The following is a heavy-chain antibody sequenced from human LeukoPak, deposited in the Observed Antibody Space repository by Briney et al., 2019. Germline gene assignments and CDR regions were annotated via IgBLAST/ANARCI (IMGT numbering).Heavy chain of an antibody. CDR3: ARDGHITDNDY. V-gene: IGHV1-69*05. CDR2: ITPIFGTA. D-gene: IGHD2-21*01. J-gene: IGHJ4*02. Sequence: GSSVKVSCTATGGTFSSYAISWVRHAPGQGLEWMGGITPIFGTANYAQKFQGRVTITTDESTSTAYMELSSLRSEDTAVYYCARDGHITDNDYWGQGTLVTVSS. CDR1: GGTFSSYA.